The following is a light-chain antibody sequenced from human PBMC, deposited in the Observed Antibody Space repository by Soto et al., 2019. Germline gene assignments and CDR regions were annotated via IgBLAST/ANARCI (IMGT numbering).Light chain of an antibody. Sequence: DIQMNQSPSSLSASVGDRVTITCRASQGIRNDLAWYQHKPGKAPKRLIYAASSLQSGVPSRFSGSGSETEFTLKFSSLQPEDFATSYCRQHNSYPGTFGQGTKVEIK. CDR1: QGIRND. CDR3: RQHNSYPGT. CDR2: AAS. J-gene: IGKJ1*01. V-gene: IGKV1-17*01.